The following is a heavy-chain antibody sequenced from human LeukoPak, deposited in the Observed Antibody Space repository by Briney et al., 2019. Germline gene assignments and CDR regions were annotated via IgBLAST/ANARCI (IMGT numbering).Heavy chain of an antibody. CDR2: IIPIFGTA. CDR3: ASCPQTYYYESYFDY. Sequence: SVKVSCKASGGTFSSYAISWVRQAPGQGLEWMGRIIPIFGTANYAQKFQGRVTITTDESTSTAYSELSSLRSEDTAVYYCASCPQTYYYESYFDYWGQGTLVTVSS. D-gene: IGHD3-22*01. J-gene: IGHJ4*02. CDR1: GGTFSSYA. V-gene: IGHV1-69*05.